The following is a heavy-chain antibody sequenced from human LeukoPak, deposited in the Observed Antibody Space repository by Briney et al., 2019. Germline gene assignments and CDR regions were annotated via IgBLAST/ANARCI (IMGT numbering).Heavy chain of an antibody. CDR1: GGSFSGYY. Sequence: SETLSLTCAVYGGSFSGYYWSWIRQPPGKGLEWIGEINHSGSTNYNPSLKSRVTISADTSRNHFSLNLSSVTAADTAVYYCARGRFGSSSGWPKRYYFDYWGQGTLVTVSS. V-gene: IGHV4-34*01. D-gene: IGHD6-19*01. CDR2: INHSGST. CDR3: ARGRFGSSSGWPKRYYFDY. J-gene: IGHJ4*02.